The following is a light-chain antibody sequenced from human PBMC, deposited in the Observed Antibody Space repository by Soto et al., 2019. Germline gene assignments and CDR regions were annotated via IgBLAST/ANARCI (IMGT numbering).Light chain of an antibody. CDR3: AAWDDSLSIVI. J-gene: IGLJ2*01. Sequence: QSVLTQPPSASGTPGQRVTISCSGSTSNIGSNYVYWYQQLPGTAPKLVIYRNNQRPSGVPDRFSGSKSGTSASLAISGLRSEDEADYYCAAWDDSLSIVIFGGGTKLTVL. CDR1: TSNIGSNY. CDR2: RNN. V-gene: IGLV1-47*01.